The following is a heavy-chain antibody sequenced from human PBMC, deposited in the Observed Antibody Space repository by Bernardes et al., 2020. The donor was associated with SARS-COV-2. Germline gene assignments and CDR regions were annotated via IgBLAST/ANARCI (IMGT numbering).Heavy chain of an antibody. CDR2: IDWDDDK. CDR1: GFSLSTSGMS. CDR3: ARIKVCGSSTSCSAPYYYYGMDV. D-gene: IGHD2-2*01. J-gene: IGHJ6*02. Sequence: SGPTLVKPTQTLTLTCTFSGFSLSTSGMSVSWIRQPPGKALEWLARIDWDDDKYYSTSLKTRLTISKDTSKNQVVLTMTNMDPVDTATYYCARIKVCGSSTSCSAPYYYYGMDVWGQGTTVTVSS. V-gene: IGHV2-70*11.